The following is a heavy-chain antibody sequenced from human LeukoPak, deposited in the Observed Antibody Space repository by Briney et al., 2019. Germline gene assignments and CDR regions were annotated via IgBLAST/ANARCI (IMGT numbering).Heavy chain of an antibody. Sequence: GSLRLSCAASGFTFSNYAMNWVRQAPGKGLEWFSLISSSGDNAYYADSVRGRSTISRDKSKNTVSLQMNSLRGEDTAVYYCAKDVRVGGGGMDVWGQGTPVTVSS. D-gene: IGHD1-26*01. CDR3: AKDVRVGGGGMDV. CDR1: GFTFSNYA. V-gene: IGHV3-23*01. CDR2: ISSSGDNA. J-gene: IGHJ6*02.